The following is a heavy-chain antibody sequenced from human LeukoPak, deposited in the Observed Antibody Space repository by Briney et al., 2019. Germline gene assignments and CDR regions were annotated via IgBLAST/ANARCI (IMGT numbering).Heavy chain of an antibody. V-gene: IGHV4-34*01. Sequence: SETLSLTCAVYGGSFSGYYWSWIRQPPGKGLEWIGEINHSGSINYNPSLKSRVTISVDTSKNQFSLKLSSVTAADTAVYYCARVRRLWGTYYFDYWGQGTLVTVSS. CDR1: GGSFSGYY. CDR3: ARVRRLWGTYYFDY. J-gene: IGHJ4*02. D-gene: IGHD3-16*01. CDR2: INHSGSI.